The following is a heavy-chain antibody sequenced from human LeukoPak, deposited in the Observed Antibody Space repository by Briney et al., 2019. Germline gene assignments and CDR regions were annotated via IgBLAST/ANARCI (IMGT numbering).Heavy chain of an antibody. CDR1: GGSFSGYY. CDR2: IYYSGST. J-gene: IGHJ3*02. V-gene: IGHV4-31*11. D-gene: IGHD5-24*01. Sequence: SETLSLTCAVYGGSFSGYYWSWIRQHPGKGLEWIGYIYYSGSTYYNPSLKSRVTISVDTSKNQFSPKLSSVTAADTAVYYCARGFSRDGAFDIWGQGTMVTVSS. CDR3: ARGFSRDGAFDI.